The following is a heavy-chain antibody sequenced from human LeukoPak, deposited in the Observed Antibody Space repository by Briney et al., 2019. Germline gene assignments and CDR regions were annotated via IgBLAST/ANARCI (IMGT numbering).Heavy chain of an antibody. D-gene: IGHD5-12*01. J-gene: IGHJ4*02. Sequence: GGSLRLSCAASGFTFSSYAMSWVRQAPGKGLEWVSGISNSGGTTYYADSVKGRFTISRDNSKNTLYLQMDSLRAEDTAVYHCAKNLDGVATYFDYWGQGTLVTVSS. V-gene: IGHV3-23*01. CDR2: ISNSGGTT. CDR3: AKNLDGVATYFDY. CDR1: GFTFSSYA.